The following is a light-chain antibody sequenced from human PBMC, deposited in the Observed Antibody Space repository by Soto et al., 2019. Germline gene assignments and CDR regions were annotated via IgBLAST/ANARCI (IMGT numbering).Light chain of an antibody. CDR3: QHYNSYSEA. CDR2: KAS. V-gene: IGKV1-5*03. J-gene: IGKJ1*01. Sequence: DIQMTQYPSSLSASVGDRVTITCQASQDISNYLNWYQQKPGKAPKLLIYKASTLKSGVPSRFSGSGSGTEFTLTISSLQPDDFATYYCQHYNSYSEAFGQGTKVDIK. CDR1: QDISNY.